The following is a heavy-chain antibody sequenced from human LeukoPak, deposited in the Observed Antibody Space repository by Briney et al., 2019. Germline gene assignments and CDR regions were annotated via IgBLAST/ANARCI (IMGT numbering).Heavy chain of an antibody. J-gene: IGHJ4*02. V-gene: IGHV3-48*03. CDR2: ISSSGSTI. D-gene: IGHD3-10*01. Sequence: PGGSLRLSCAASGFTFSSYEMNWVRQAPGKGLEWVSYISSSGSTIYYANSVKGRFTISGDNAKNSLYLQMNSLRAEDTAVYYCATYYYGSGSDYWGQGTLVTVSS. CDR1: GFTFSSYE. CDR3: ATYYYGSGSDY.